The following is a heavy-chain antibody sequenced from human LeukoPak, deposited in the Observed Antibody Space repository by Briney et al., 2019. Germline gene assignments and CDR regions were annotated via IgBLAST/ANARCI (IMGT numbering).Heavy chain of an antibody. CDR1: GGSFSGYY. Sequence: SEALSLTCAVYGGSFSGYYWSWIRQPPGKGLEWIGEINHSGSTNYNPSLKSRVTISVDTSKNQFSLRLSSVTAADTAVYYCASYTIFGVVDYFDYWGQGTLVTVSS. V-gene: IGHV4-34*01. CDR3: ASYTIFGVVDYFDY. CDR2: INHSGST. D-gene: IGHD3-3*01. J-gene: IGHJ4*02.